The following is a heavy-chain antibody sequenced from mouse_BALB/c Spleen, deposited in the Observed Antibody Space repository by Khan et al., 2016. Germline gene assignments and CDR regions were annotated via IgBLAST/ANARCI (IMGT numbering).Heavy chain of an antibody. V-gene: IGHV1-69*02. CDR1: GYTFTSYW. J-gene: IGHJ3*01. CDR3: ARSGYDAWFAY. Sequence: QVQLQQPGAELVKPGAPVKLSCKASGYTFTSYWMNWVKQRPGRGLEWIGRIDPSDSETHYNQKFKDKATLTVDKSSSTAYIQLSSLTSEDSSVYFCARSGYDAWFAYLGQGTLVTVSA. CDR2: IDPSDSET. D-gene: IGHD2-2*01.